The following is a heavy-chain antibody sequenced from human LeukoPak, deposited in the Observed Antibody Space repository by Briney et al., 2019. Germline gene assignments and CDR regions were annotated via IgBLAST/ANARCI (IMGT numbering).Heavy chain of an antibody. CDR1: GFTFSSYA. CDR2: ITNSGGST. V-gene: IGHV3-23*01. J-gene: IGHJ4*02. D-gene: IGHD6-13*01. CDR3: AKGLGSSWRYNFDY. Sequence: GGSLRLSCAASGFTFSSYAMSWVRQAPGKGLEWVSVITNSGGSTDYADSVKGRFTISRDNSKNTLYLQMNSLRAAATAVYYCAKGLGSSWRYNFDYWGQGTLVTVSS.